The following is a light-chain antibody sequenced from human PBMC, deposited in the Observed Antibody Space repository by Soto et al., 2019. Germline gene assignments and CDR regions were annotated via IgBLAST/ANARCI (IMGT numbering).Light chain of an antibody. Sequence: EIVLTQSPGTLSLSAGAGXHLXSRASQSVSSSYLAWYQQKPGQAPRLLIYGASTRASGIPARFSGSGSGTEFTLTIGSLQSEDFAVYYCQQYSSSPSFGQGTRLEIK. V-gene: IGKV3-20*01. CDR3: QQYSSSPS. CDR1: QSVSSSY. CDR2: GAS. J-gene: IGKJ5*01.